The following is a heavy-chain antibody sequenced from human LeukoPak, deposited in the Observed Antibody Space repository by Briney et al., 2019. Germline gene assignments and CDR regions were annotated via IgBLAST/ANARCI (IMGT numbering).Heavy chain of an antibody. J-gene: IGHJ4*02. CDR3: AREDDSSGSPCGY. CDR2: IYSGGST. CDR1: GFTVSSNY. V-gene: IGHV3-53*01. D-gene: IGHD3-22*01. Sequence: GGSLRLSCAASGFTVSSNYMSWARQAPGKGLEWVSVIYSGGSTYYADSVKGRFTISRDNSKNTLYLQMNSLRAEDTAVYYCAREDDSSGSPCGYWGQGTLVTVSS.